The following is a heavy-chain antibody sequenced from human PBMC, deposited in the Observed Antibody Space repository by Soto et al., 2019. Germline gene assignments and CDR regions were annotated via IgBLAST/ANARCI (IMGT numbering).Heavy chain of an antibody. CDR1: GGSISSGGYS. V-gene: IGHV4-30-2*01. Sequence: QLQLQESGSGLVKPSQTLSLTCAVSGGSISSGGYSWSWIRQPPGKGLEWIGYIYHSGSTYYNPSRKRRVTISVARSKNQFSLKLSSVTAADTAVYYCAAGGGLPRYSWGQGTLVTVSS. J-gene: IGHJ4*02. CDR3: AAGGGLPRYS. CDR2: IYHSGST. D-gene: IGHD5-12*01.